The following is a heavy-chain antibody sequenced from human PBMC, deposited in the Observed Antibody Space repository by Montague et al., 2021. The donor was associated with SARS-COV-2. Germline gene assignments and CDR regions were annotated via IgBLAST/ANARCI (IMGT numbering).Heavy chain of an antibody. CDR3: ARDRPESWRISPGLAGLFATVVHSASGMDV. J-gene: IGHJ6*02. D-gene: IGHD3-10*02. CDR2: IYYTGST. V-gene: IGHV4-59*12. CDR1: GGSISGYY. Sequence: SETLSLTCTVSGGSISGYYWTWIRQPPGKGLEWLGHIYYTGSTKYNPSLRSRVTISVDTSRNQFSLEVRSVTAADTAVYFCARDRPESWRISPGLAGLFATVVHSASGMDVWGQGTTVTVS.